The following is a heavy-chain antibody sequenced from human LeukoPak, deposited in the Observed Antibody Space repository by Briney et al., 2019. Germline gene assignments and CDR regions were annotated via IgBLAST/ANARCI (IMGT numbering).Heavy chain of an antibody. CDR1: GGTFSSYA. Sequence: ASVKVSCKASGGTFSSYAISWVRQAPGQGLEWMGGIIPIFGTANYAQKFQGRVTITADKSTSTAYMELSSLRSEDTAVYYCASSSSIAVAGTENFDYWGQGTLVTVSS. D-gene: IGHD6-19*01. CDR2: IIPIFGTA. V-gene: IGHV1-69*06. CDR3: ASSSSIAVAGTENFDY. J-gene: IGHJ4*02.